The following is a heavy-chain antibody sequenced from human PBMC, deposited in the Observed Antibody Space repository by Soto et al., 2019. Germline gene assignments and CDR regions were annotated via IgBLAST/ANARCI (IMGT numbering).Heavy chain of an antibody. CDR2: ISSSSSSYI. D-gene: IGHD2-15*01. CDR3: AISIAGYCSGGSCYHNADNDY. J-gene: IGHJ4*02. V-gene: IGHV3-21*01. Sequence: GGSLRLSCAASGFTFSSYSMNWVRQAPGKGLEWVSSISSSSSSYIYYADSVKGRFTISRDNAKNSLYLQMNSLRAEDTAVYYCAISIAGYCSGGSCYHNADNDYWGQGTLVTVSS. CDR1: GFTFSSYS.